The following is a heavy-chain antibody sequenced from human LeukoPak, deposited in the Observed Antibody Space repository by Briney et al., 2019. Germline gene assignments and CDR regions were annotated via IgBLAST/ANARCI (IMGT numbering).Heavy chain of an antibody. J-gene: IGHJ4*02. Sequence: PGGSLRLSCAASGFTFSNAWMTWVRQAPGKGLEWVANIKQDGSEKYYVDSVKGRFTISRDNARNSMYLQMDRLRAEDTAVYYCVRDGQSGSSREDDYWGQGTRVTVSS. CDR3: VRDGQSGSSREDDY. D-gene: IGHD1-26*01. CDR2: IKQDGSEK. CDR1: GFTFSNAW. V-gene: IGHV3-7*01.